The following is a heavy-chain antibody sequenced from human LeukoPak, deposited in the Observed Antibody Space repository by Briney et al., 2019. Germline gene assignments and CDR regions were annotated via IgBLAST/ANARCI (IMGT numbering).Heavy chain of an antibody. V-gene: IGHV3-21*01. CDR2: ISSSSSYI. Sequence: PGGSLRLSCAASGFTFSSYSMNWVRQAPGKGLEWVSSISSSSSYIYYADSVKGRFTISRDNAKNSLYQQMNSLRAEDTAVYYCARVGGRRSYYYDSSGYYYFDYWGQGTLVTVSS. J-gene: IGHJ4*02. D-gene: IGHD3-22*01. CDR1: GFTFSSYS. CDR3: ARVGGRRSYYYDSSGYYYFDY.